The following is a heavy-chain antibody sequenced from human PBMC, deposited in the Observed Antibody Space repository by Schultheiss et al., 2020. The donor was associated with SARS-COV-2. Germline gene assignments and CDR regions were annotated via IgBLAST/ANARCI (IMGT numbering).Heavy chain of an antibody. V-gene: IGHV1-2*02. CDR3: ARWPPSETSPFDY. J-gene: IGHJ4*02. CDR1: GYTFTGYY. D-gene: IGHD1-14*01. Sequence: ASVKVSCKASGYTFTGYYMHWVRQAPGQGLEWMGWINPNSGGTNYAQKFQGRVTMTWDTSISTAYMELSRLRSDDTAVYYCARWPPSETSPFDYWGQGTLVTVSS. CDR2: INPNSGGT.